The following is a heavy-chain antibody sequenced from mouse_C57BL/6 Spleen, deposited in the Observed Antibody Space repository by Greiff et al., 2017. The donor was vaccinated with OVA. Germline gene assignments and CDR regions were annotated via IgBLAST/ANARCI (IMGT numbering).Heavy chain of an antibody. CDR1: GYTFTSYW. Sequence: QVQLQQPWAELVKPGASVKLSCKASGYTFTSYWMHWVKQRPGQGLEWIGMIHPNSGSTNYNEKFKSKATLTVDKSSSTAYMQLSSLTSEDSAVDYCARSALRSWYFDVWGTGTTVTVSS. J-gene: IGHJ1*03. D-gene: IGHD1-1*01. CDR3: ARSALRSWYFDV. V-gene: IGHV1-64*01. CDR2: IHPNSGST.